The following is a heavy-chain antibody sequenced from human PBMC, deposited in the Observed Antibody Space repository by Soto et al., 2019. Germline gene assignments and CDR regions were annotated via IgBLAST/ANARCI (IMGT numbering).Heavy chain of an antibody. CDR2: IIPIFGTA. J-gene: IGHJ3*02. CDR1: GGTFSSYA. V-gene: IGHV1-69*12. D-gene: IGHD3-22*01. Sequence: QVQLVQSGAEVKKPGSSVKVSCKASGGTFSSYAISWVRQAPGQGLEWMGGIIPIFGTANYAQKFQGRVTITADECTSPAYMELSSLRSEDTAVYYCATPYLGVTADAFDIWGQGTMVTVSS. CDR3: ATPYLGVTADAFDI.